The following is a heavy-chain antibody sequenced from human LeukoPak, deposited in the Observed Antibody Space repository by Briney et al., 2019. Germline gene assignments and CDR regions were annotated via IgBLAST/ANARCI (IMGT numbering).Heavy chain of an antibody. J-gene: IGHJ6*02. CDR1: GFTFSSYS. CDR2: ISSSSSYI. Sequence: PGGSLRLSCAASGFTFSSYSMNWVRQAPGKGLEWVSSISSSSSYIYYADSVKGRFTISRDNAKNSLYLQMNSPRAEDTAVYYCARDLLGYNWNYISYYYYGMDVWGQGTTVTVSS. CDR3: ARDLLGYNWNYISYYYYGMDV. V-gene: IGHV3-21*01. D-gene: IGHD1-7*01.